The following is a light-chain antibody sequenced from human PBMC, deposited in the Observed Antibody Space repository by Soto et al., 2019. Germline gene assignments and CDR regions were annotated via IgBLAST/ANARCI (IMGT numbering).Light chain of an antibody. CDR1: QSVSTNS. J-gene: IGKJ1*01. V-gene: IGKV3-20*01. Sequence: EIVLTQSPGTLSLSPGERATLSCRASQSVSTNSLAWYQQKPGQAPRPLIYGASSRATGTPDRFSGSGSGTDFTLIISRLEPEDFAVYYCQQYGSSGTFGQGTKVDIK. CDR2: GAS. CDR3: QQYGSSGT.